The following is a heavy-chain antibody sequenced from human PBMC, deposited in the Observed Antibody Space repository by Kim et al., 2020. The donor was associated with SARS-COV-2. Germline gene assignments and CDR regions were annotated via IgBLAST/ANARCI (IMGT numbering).Heavy chain of an antibody. D-gene: IGHD6-6*01. CDR1: GFSFVDYA. CDR3: AKTIVEARFFDY. V-gene: IGHV3-23*01. J-gene: IGHJ4*02. Sequence: GGSLRLSCAASGFSFVDYAMGWVRQAPGKGLEWVSTINARRTTYYSDSVKGRFTIPTDSSKNEVDLQMNSLRADDTAAYYCAKTIVEARFFDYLGQGTLV. CDR2: INARRTT.